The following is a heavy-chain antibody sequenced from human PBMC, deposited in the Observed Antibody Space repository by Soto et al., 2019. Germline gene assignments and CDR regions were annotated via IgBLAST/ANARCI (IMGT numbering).Heavy chain of an antibody. CDR1: GFTFSSYA. J-gene: IGHJ4*02. CDR3: ANIPLVVVVITTYYFDY. CDR2: ISGSGGGT. D-gene: IGHD3-22*01. Sequence: GGSLRLSCAASGFTFSSYAMSWVRQAPGKGLEWVSAISGSGGGTYYADSVKGRFTISRDNSKNTLYLQMNSLRAEDTAVYYCANIPLVVVVITTYYFDYWGQGTLVTVSS. V-gene: IGHV3-23*01.